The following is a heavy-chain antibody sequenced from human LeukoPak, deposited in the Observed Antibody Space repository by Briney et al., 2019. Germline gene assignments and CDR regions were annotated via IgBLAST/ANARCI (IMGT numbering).Heavy chain of an antibody. CDR3: ARGQDEVATIRLDY. CDR2: ISAYNGNT. V-gene: IGHV1-18*01. Sequence: ASVKVSCKASGYTFTNNAISWVRQAPGQGHEWMGWISAYNGNTNYAQKLQGRVTMTTDTSTSTAYMELRSLRSDDTAVYYCARGQDEVATIRLDYWGQGTLVTVSS. D-gene: IGHD5-24*01. CDR1: GYTFTNNA. J-gene: IGHJ4*02.